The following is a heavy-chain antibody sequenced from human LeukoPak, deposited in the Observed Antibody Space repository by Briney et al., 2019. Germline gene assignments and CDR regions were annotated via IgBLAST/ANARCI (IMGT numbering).Heavy chain of an antibody. D-gene: IGHD6-13*01. CDR1: GASISSSTYY. CDR3: ARSGQQLLFAFDI. J-gene: IGHJ3*02. CDR2: IDHSGST. Sequence: SETLSLTCTVSGASISSSTYYWGVIRQPPGKGLEWIGSIDHSGSTYYNPSLESRVTISVDTSNNHFSLKVNSVTAADTAVYYCARSGQQLLFAFDIWGQGTMVTVSS. V-gene: IGHV4-39*02.